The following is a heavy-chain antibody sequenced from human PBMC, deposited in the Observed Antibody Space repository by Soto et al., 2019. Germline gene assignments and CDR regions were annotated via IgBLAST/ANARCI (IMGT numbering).Heavy chain of an antibody. Sequence: QVQLVESGGGVVQPGRSLRLSCAASGFTFSSYVMHWVRQAPGKGLEWVAVISYDGSNKYYADSVKGRFTISRDNSKNTLYLQMNSLRAEDTAVYYCANLASAAAYWGQGTLVTVSS. CDR3: ANLASAAAY. CDR2: ISYDGSNK. CDR1: GFTFSSYV. J-gene: IGHJ4*02. V-gene: IGHV3-30*18. D-gene: IGHD6-25*01.